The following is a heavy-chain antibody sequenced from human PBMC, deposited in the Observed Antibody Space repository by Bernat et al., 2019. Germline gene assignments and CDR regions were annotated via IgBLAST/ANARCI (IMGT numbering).Heavy chain of an antibody. CDR1: GFTFSSYA. V-gene: IGHV3-23*01. CDR2: ISGSGGST. J-gene: IGHJ6*02. Sequence: EVQLLESGGGLVQPGGSLRLSCAASGFTFSSYAMSWVRQAPGKGLEWVSAISGSGGSTYYADAVKGRFTISRDNSKNTLYLQMNSLRADDTAVYYCAKDAIPYYDFWSGYYYGMDVWGPGTTVTVSS. D-gene: IGHD3-3*01. CDR3: AKDAIPYYDFWSGYYYGMDV.